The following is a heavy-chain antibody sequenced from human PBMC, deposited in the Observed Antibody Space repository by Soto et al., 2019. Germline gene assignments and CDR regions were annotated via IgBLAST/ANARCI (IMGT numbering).Heavy chain of an antibody. J-gene: IGHJ5*02. CDR3: ARGPKSKRGGSSGWFDT. D-gene: IGHD1-26*01. CDR2: ISSSSSTI. V-gene: IGHV3-48*02. CDR1: GFTVSSYS. Sequence: GGSLRLSCAASGFTVSSYSMNWVRQAPGKGLEWVSYISSSSSTIYYADSVKGRFTISRDNAKNSLYLQMNSLRDEDTAVYYCARGPKSKRGGSSGWFDTWGQGTLVTV.